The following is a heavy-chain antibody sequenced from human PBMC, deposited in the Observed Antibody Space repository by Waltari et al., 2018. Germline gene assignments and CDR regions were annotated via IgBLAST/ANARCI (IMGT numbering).Heavy chain of an antibody. D-gene: IGHD4-17*01. Sequence: QVQLVESGGGVVQPGRSLRLSCAASGFTFSSYAMHWVRQAPGKGLEWVAVISYDGSNKYYADSVKGRFTISRDNSKNTLYLQMNSLRAEDTAVYYCAKDAPEVTVTTDWGQGTLVTVSS. J-gene: IGHJ4*02. V-gene: IGHV3-30-3*01. CDR3: AKDAPEVTVTTD. CDR1: GFTFSSYA. CDR2: ISYDGSNK.